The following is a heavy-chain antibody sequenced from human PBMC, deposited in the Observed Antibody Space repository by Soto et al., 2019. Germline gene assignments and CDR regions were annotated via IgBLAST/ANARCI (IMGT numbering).Heavy chain of an antibody. J-gene: IGHJ4*02. V-gene: IGHV1-18*01. CDR2: ISGHNSNT. CDR3: AGIGGWGCSGGTSCFDY. Sequence: QVQLVQSGAEVKKPGASVKVSCKASGYTFSSYGISWVRQAPGQGLEWMGWISGHNSNTNYAQNLPGRVTMTTDTSTSTAYRERRSLRSDDTAVYYCAGIGGWGCSGGTSCFDYWGQGTLVTVYS. D-gene: IGHD2-15*01. CDR1: GYTFSSYG.